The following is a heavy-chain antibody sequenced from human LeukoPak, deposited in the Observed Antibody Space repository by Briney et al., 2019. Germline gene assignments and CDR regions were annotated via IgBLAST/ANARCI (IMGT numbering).Heavy chain of an antibody. CDR1: GFTVSSNC. CDR2: IYSGGST. CDR3: AKDFPLLKSTVKWVSDYYYYYGMDV. Sequence: GGSLRLSCAASGFTVSSNCMGWVRQAPGKGLEWVSVIYSGGSTDYADSVKGRFTISRDNSKNTVYLQMNSLRAEDTAVYYCAKDFPLLKSTVKWVSDYYYYYGMDVWGQGTTVTVSS. J-gene: IGHJ6*02. V-gene: IGHV3-53*01. D-gene: IGHD4-17*01.